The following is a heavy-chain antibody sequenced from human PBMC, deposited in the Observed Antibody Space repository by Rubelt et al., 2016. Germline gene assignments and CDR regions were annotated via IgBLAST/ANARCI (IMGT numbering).Heavy chain of an antibody. Sequence: VQLLESGGGLVQPGGSLRLSCAASAFSFSTYTMSWVRQAPGKGLEWVAIIWYDGGNKYYADSVKGRFTISRDNSKNTLYLQMNSLRVEDTGVYYLARGRVPVRGCFDSCGQGTLVTVSA. CDR1: AFSFSTYT. D-gene: IGHD2-2*01. J-gene: IGHJ5*01. CDR3: ARGRVPVRGCFDS. V-gene: IGHV3-33*08. CDR2: IWYDGGNK.